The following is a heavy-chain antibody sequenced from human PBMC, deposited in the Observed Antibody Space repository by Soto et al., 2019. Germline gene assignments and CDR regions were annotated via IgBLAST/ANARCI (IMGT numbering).Heavy chain of an antibody. CDR1: GYTFTDYG. J-gene: IGHJ4*02. CDR2: ISTHIGDT. V-gene: IGHV1-18*01. Sequence: QVQLVQSGAEVKNPGASVKVSCKASGYTFTDYGISWVRQAPGQGLEWMGWISTHIGDTKYARNLQGRLIMTTDTSTTTAYMELTSLRSDDTAVYYCAREYCISTSCYGSDFWGRGTLVTVSS. CDR3: AREYCISTSCYGSDF. D-gene: IGHD2-2*01.